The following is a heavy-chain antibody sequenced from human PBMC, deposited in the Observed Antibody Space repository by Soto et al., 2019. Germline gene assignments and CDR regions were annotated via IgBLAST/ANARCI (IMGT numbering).Heavy chain of an antibody. Sequence: QVQLVQSGAEVKKPGSSVKVSCKASGGTFSSYTISWVRQAPGQGLEWMGRIIPILGIANYAQKFQGRVTITADKSTSTAYMELSSLRSEDTAVYYCARDQQYMPVSVVGNWYDPWGQGTLVTVSS. CDR3: ARDQQYMPVSVVGNWYDP. V-gene: IGHV1-69*08. D-gene: IGHD2-15*01. CDR2: IIPILGIA. CDR1: GGTFSSYT. J-gene: IGHJ5*02.